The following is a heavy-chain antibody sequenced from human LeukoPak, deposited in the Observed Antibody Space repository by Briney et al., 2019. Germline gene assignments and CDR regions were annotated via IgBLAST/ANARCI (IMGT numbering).Heavy chain of an antibody. Sequence: SETLSLTCAVYGGSFRGYYWSWIRQPPGKGLEWIGEINHSGSTNYNPSLKSRVTISVDTSKNQFSLKLSSVTAADTAVYYCARARLGYCSGGSCQTYYFDYWGQGTLVTVSS. D-gene: IGHD2-15*01. CDR3: ARARLGYCSGGSCQTYYFDY. J-gene: IGHJ4*02. CDR2: INHSGST. CDR1: GGSFRGYY. V-gene: IGHV4-34*01.